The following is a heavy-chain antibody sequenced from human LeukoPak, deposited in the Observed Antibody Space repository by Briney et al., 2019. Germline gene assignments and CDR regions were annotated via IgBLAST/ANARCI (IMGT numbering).Heavy chain of an antibody. D-gene: IGHD4-17*01. V-gene: IGHV4-39*01. CDR1: GGSINSDYY. J-gene: IGHJ4*02. CDR3: ARDFGDYRVDY. Sequence: SETLSLTCTVSGGSINSDYYWGWIRQPPGKELEWIGTIHFSGNTYYNPSLKSRVVISADTSKNQFSLRLSSATAADTAVYYCARDFGDYRVDYWGQGTLVIVSS. CDR2: IHFSGNT.